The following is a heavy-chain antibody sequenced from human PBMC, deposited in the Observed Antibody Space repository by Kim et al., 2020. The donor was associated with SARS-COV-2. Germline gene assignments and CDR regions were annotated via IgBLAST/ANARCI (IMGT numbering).Heavy chain of an antibody. J-gene: IGHJ6*02. CDR3: ARCRLGTLNIVVVTAIGSDYYGMDV. CDR2: IWYDGSNK. V-gene: IGHV3-33*01. CDR1: GFTFSSYG. D-gene: IGHD2-21*02. Sequence: GGSLRLSCAASGFTFSSYGMHWVRQAPGKGLEWVAVIWYDGSNKYYADSVKGRFTISRDNSKNTLYLQMNSLRAEDTAVYYCARCRLGTLNIVVVTAIGSDYYGMDVWGQGTTVTVSS.